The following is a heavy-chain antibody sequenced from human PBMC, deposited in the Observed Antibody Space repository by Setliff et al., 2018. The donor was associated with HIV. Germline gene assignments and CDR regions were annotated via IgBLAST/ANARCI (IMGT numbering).Heavy chain of an antibody. Sequence: SETLSLTCAVYGGSFSGYYWSWIRQAPGKGLEWIGEINHSGRTKYNPSLKSRVTVSVDTSKNQFSLKVSSVTAADTAVYYCARETEAGTFDYWGQGTLVTVSS. CDR1: GGSFSGYY. V-gene: IGHV4-34*01. J-gene: IGHJ4*02. D-gene: IGHD6-19*01. CDR2: INHSGRT. CDR3: ARETEAGTFDY.